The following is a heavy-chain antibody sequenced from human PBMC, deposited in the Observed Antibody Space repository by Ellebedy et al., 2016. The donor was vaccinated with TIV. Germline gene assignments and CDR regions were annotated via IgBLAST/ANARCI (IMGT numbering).Heavy chain of an antibody. V-gene: IGHV3-23*01. CDR1: GFTLSNYA. J-gene: IGHJ6*02. CDR3: AKRCNGCLNYYTGMDV. Sequence: PGGSLRLSCAASGFTLSNYAMSWVRQAPGKGLEWVSALSGSGVSTYYADSVKGRFTISRDNSKNTLYLQMNSLRGEDTAVYYCAKRCNGCLNYYTGMDVWGQGTTVTVSS. CDR2: LSGSGVST. D-gene: IGHD2-8*01.